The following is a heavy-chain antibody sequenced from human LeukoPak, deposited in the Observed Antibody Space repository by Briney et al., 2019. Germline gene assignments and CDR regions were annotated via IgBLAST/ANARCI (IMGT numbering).Heavy chain of an antibody. V-gene: IGHV3-23*01. CDR1: GFTFSSYA. Sequence: GSLRLSCAASGFTFSSYAMGWVRQAPGKGLEWVSAISGSGGSTYYADSVKGRFTISRDNSKNTLYLQMNSLRAEDTAVYYCAKVSYSYYYDSSGTRGYFDYWGQGTLVTVSS. J-gene: IGHJ4*02. CDR3: AKVSYSYYYDSSGTRGYFDY. D-gene: IGHD3-22*01. CDR2: ISGSGGST.